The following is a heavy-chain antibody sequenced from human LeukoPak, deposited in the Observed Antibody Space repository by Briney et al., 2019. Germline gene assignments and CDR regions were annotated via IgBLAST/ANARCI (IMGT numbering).Heavy chain of an antibody. CDR3: ARFNRNSSGWIDY. D-gene: IGHD6-19*01. V-gene: IGHV4-39*07. Sequence: KASETLSLTCTVSGGSISSSSYHWGWIRQPPGKGLEWIGSIYYSGNTYYNPSLRSRVTISVDTSKNQISLKLSSVTAADTAVYYCARFNRNSSGWIDYWGQGTLVTVSS. CDR2: IYYSGNT. J-gene: IGHJ4*02. CDR1: GGSISSSSYH.